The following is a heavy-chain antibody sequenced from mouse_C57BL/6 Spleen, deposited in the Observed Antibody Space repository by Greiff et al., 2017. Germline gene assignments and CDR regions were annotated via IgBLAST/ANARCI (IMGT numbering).Heavy chain of an antibody. CDR3: ARSGYYGSSYFDY. CDR2: INPSTGGT. Sequence: EVQVVESGPELVKPGASVKISCKASGYSFTGYYMNWVKQSPEKSLEWIGEINPSTGGTTYNQKFKAKATLTVDKSSSTAYMQLKSLTSEDSAVYYCARSGYYGSSYFDYWGQGTTLTVSS. V-gene: IGHV1-42*01. J-gene: IGHJ2*01. CDR1: GYSFTGYY. D-gene: IGHD1-1*01.